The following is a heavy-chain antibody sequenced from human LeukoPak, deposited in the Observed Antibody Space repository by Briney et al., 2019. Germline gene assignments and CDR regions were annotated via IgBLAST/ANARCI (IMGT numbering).Heavy chain of an antibody. D-gene: IGHD6-19*01. Sequence: SETLSLTCTVSGYSISSGYYWGWIRQPPGKGLEWIGSIYHSGSTYYNPSLKSRVTISVDTSKNQFSLKLSSVTAADTAVYYCARHPPTVGSGWYKVWGQGTLVTVSS. V-gene: IGHV4-38-2*02. CDR3: ARHPPTVGSGWYKV. CDR2: IYHSGST. J-gene: IGHJ4*02. CDR1: GYSISSGYY.